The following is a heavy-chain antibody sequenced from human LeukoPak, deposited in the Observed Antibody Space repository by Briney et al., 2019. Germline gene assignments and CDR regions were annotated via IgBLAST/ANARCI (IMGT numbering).Heavy chain of an antibody. D-gene: IGHD2-2*01. CDR1: GFTFSSYW. V-gene: IGHV3-23*01. Sequence: GGSLRLSCAASGFTFSSYWMNWARQAPGKGLEWVSAISGSGGSTYYADSVKGRFTISRDNSKNTLYLQMNSLRAEDAAVYYCAQRRDCFDYWGQGTLVTVSS. CDR2: ISGSGGST. J-gene: IGHJ4*02. CDR3: AQRRDCFDY.